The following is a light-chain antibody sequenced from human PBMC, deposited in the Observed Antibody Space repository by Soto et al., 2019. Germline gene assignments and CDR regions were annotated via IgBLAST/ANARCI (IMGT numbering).Light chain of an antibody. Sequence: EIVMTQSPATLSVSPGEGATLSCKASQNVYNNLAWYQQRPGQPPRLLIYDASTRATGISAGFSGSGYETEIGITVSRRQSEDFADYFWQQCRNWPPTFSGMTKVENK. CDR1: QNVYNN. J-gene: IGKJ4*01. CDR2: DAS. V-gene: IGKV3-15*01. CDR3: QQCRNWPPT.